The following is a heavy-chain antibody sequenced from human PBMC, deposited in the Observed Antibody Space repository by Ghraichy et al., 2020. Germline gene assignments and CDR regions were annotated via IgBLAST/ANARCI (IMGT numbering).Heavy chain of an antibody. Sequence: GGSLRLSCKASGFTFSSYPMNWVRQAPGKGLEWVSAIIASGTTTYYEDSVKGRLTISRDNSKNTLYLQMNSLRAEDTALYYCAKFDGYNVLDHWGQGTLVTVSS. CDR2: IIASGTTT. V-gene: IGHV3-23*01. CDR1: GFTFSSYP. CDR3: AKFDGYNVLDH. D-gene: IGHD5-24*01. J-gene: IGHJ4*02.